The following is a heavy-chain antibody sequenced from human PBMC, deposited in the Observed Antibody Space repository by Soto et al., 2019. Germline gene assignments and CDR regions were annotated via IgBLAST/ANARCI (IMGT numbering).Heavy chain of an antibody. J-gene: IGHJ4*02. D-gene: IGHD3-9*01. Sequence: GGSLRLSCAASGFTFSSYSMNWVRQAPGKGLEWVSSISSSSSYIYYADSVKGRFTISRDNAKNSLYLQMNSLRAEDTAVYYCARDRYYDILTGYRAFYYFDYWGQGTLVTVSS. CDR1: GFTFSSYS. V-gene: IGHV3-21*01. CDR3: ARDRYYDILTGYRAFYYFDY. CDR2: ISSSSSYI.